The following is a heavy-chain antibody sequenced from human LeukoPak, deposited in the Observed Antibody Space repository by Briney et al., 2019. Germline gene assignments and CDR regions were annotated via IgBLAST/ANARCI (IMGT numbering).Heavy chain of an antibody. J-gene: IGHJ4*02. CDR1: GFTFSTYW. Sequence: PGGSLRLSCAASGFTFSTYWMSWVRQAPGKGLVWVSRIYTDGSSTNYADSVKGRFTISRDNAKNTLYLQMNSLRGEDTAVYYCARGASNRFDYWGQGTLVTVSS. CDR3: ARGASNRFDY. V-gene: IGHV3-74*01. D-gene: IGHD1-14*01. CDR2: IYTDGSST.